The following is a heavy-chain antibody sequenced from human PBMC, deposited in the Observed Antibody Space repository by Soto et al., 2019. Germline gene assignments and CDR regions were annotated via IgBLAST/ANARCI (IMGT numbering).Heavy chain of an antibody. Sequence: SETLSLTCTGSGGSISSYYWSWIRQPPGKGLEWIGYIYYSGSTNYNPSLKSRVTISVDTSKNQFSLKLSSVTAADTAVYYCARHVLRYFDFPLWFDPWGQGTLVT. V-gene: IGHV4-59*08. CDR1: GGSISSYY. CDR3: ARHVLRYFDFPLWFDP. J-gene: IGHJ5*02. D-gene: IGHD3-9*01. CDR2: IYYSGST.